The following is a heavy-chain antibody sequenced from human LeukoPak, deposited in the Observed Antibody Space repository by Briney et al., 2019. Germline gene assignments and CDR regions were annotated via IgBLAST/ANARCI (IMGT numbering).Heavy chain of an antibody. V-gene: IGHV4-39*01. Sequence: SETLSLTCTVSGGSISSSSYYWGWIRQPPGKGLEWVGSIYYSGSTYYNPSLKSRVTISVNTSKDQFSLKLSSVTAADTAVYSCARQRSNYDFWSGFHYGMDVWGQGTTVTVSS. CDR1: GGSISSSSYY. CDR3: ARQRSNYDFWSGFHYGMDV. D-gene: IGHD3-3*01. J-gene: IGHJ6*02. CDR2: IYYSGST.